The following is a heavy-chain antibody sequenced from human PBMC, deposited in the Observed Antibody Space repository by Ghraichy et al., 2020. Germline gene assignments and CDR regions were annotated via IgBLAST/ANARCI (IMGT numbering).Heavy chain of an antibody. J-gene: IGHJ6*03. CDR1: GFTVSSNY. V-gene: IGHV3-66*02. D-gene: IGHD3-10*01. CDR2: IYSGGST. Sequence: GGSLRLSCAASGFTVSSNYMSWVRQAPGKGLEWVSVIYSGGSTYYADSVKGRFTISRDNSKNTLYLQMNSLRAEDTAVYYCARTIDYYYYMDVWGKGTTATVSS. CDR3: ARTIDYYYYMDV.